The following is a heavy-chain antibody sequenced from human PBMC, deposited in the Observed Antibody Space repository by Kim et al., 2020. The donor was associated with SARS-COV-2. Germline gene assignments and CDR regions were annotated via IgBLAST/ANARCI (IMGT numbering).Heavy chain of an antibody. V-gene: IGHV3-30*03. CDR1: GFTFSGFG. Sequence: GGSLRLSCATSGFTFSGFGMHWVRQAPGKGLEWVTTISNDGINKHYSDSVEGRFTISRDNSKHTQYLQMHSLREEDTAVYYCARQGAAHSGIDYWGQGT. CDR2: ISNDGINK. CDR3: ARQGAAHSGIDY. D-gene: IGHD1-26*01. J-gene: IGHJ4*02.